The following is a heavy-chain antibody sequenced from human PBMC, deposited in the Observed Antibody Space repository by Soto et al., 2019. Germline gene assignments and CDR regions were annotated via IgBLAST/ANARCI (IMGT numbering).Heavy chain of an antibody. J-gene: IGHJ6*02. V-gene: IGHV3-43*01. D-gene: IGHD5-12*01. CDR2: ISWDGGST. CDR1: GFTFDDYT. CDR3: AKDLGGYADYYYGMDV. Sequence: XVSLRLSCAASGFTFDDYTMHWVRQAAGKGLEWVSLISWDGGSTYYADSVKGRFTISRDNSKNSLYLQMNSLRTEDTALYYCAKDLGGYADYYYGMDVWGQGTTVSVSS.